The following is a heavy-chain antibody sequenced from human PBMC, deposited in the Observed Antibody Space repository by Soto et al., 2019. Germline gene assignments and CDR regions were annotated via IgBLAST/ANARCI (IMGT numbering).Heavy chain of an antibody. CDR1: GGTFSRYS. V-gene: IGHV1-69*01. D-gene: IGHD2-21*01. Sequence: QVQLVQSGAEVKKPGSSVKVSCKISGGTFSRYSISWVRQAPGQGLEWMGGIVPIFGARNYAQKFQDRVTITTDESANTAQMELSKLRSEDKAGYYCARTYEGGYSPNHHYYYALDVWGQGTAVTVSS. CDR3: ARTYEGGYSPNHHYYYALDV. CDR2: IVPIFGAR. J-gene: IGHJ6*02.